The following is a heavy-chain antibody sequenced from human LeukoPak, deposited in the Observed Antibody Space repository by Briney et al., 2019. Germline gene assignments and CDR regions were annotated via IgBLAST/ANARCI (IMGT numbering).Heavy chain of an antibody. D-gene: IGHD1-7*01. CDR2: INPNSGGT. Sequence: ASVNVSCKASVYTFTGYYMHWVRPAPGQGLEWMGWINPNSGGTNYAQKFQGRVTMTRDTSISTAYMELSRLRSDDTAVYYCARDIGQELEFDYWGQGTLVTASS. CDR3: ARDIGQELEFDY. J-gene: IGHJ4*02. CDR1: VYTFTGYY. V-gene: IGHV1-2*02.